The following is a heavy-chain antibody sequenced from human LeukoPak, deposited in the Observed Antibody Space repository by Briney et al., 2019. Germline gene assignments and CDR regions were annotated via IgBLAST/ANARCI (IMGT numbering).Heavy chain of an antibody. Sequence: ASVKVSCKASGYTFTGYYTHWVRQAPGQGLEWMGWINPNSGGTNYAQKFQGRVTMTRDTSISTAYMELSRLRSDDTAVYYCARGRGYSSSWHFDYWGQGTLVTVSS. V-gene: IGHV1-2*02. CDR3: ARGRGYSSSWHFDY. CDR1: GYTFTGYY. J-gene: IGHJ4*02. D-gene: IGHD6-13*01. CDR2: INPNSGGT.